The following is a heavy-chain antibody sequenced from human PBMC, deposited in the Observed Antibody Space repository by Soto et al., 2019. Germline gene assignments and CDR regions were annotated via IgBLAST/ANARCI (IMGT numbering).Heavy chain of an antibody. CDR1: GFTFSSYA. CDR2: ISSSGDRT. Sequence: GGSLRLSCAASGFTFSSYAMKWVRQAPGKGLDWVSGISSSGDRTYYADSVKGRFTISRDNSKNLLILEMYSLRSDDTALYYCAKDPNGNYVGGFDMRGPGTMVTVSS. CDR3: AKDPNGNYVGGFDM. V-gene: IGHV3-23*01. J-gene: IGHJ3*02. D-gene: IGHD1-7*01.